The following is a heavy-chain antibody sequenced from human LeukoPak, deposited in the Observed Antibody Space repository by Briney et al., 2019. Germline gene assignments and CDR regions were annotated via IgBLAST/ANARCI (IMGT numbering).Heavy chain of an antibody. CDR1: GFTFSSYA. V-gene: IGHV3-23*01. J-gene: IGHJ3*02. D-gene: IGHD6-13*01. Sequence: QPGGSLRLSCAAPGFTFSSYAMSWVRQAPGKGLEWVSAISGSGGSTYYADSVKGRFTISRDNSKNTLYLKMTSLRAEDTAVYYCAKAGQQLVRGAFDIWGQGTMVTVSS. CDR2: ISGSGGST. CDR3: AKAGQQLVRGAFDI.